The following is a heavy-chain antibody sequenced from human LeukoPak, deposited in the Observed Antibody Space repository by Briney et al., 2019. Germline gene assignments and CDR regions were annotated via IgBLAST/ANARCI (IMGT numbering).Heavy chain of an antibody. V-gene: IGHV4-4*07. CDR2: IYTSGST. CDR3: ARDTSFWTYYYGMDV. CDR1: GGSISSYY. D-gene: IGHD3-3*01. Sequence: SETLSLTCTVSGGSISSYYWSWIRQPAGKGLEWIGRIYTSGSTNYNPSLKSRVTMSVDTSKNQFSLKLSSVTAADTAVYYCARDTSFWTYYYGMDVWGQGTTVTVSS. J-gene: IGHJ6*02.